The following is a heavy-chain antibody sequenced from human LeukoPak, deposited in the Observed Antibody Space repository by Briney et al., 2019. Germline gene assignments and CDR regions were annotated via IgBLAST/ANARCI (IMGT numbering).Heavy chain of an antibody. CDR3: ARSDHLSIAAAGIFDY. J-gene: IGHJ4*02. CDR1: VFTFSSYA. V-gene: IGHV3-64*01. CDR2: MMSNGSST. D-gene: IGHD6-13*01. Sequence: GGSLRLSCAASVFTFSSYAMHWVRQAPGKGLECVSAMMSNGSSTYYANSVTGRFTISRDNSKNTLYLQMGRLRAEDMAVYYCARSDHLSIAAAGIFDYWGQGTLVTVSS.